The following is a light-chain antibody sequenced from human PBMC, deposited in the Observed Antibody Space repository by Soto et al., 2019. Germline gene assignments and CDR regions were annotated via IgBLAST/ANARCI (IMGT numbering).Light chain of an antibody. CDR2: DVS. CDR1: SSDVGGYNY. J-gene: IGLJ1*01. Sequence: QSALTRPASVSGSHGQSITISCTGISSDVGGYNYVSWYQQHPGKAPKLMIYDVSNRPSGVSNRFSGSKSGITASLTISGLQAEDEADYYCSSYTSSSTLYVFGTGTKLTVL. CDR3: SSYTSSSTLYV. V-gene: IGLV2-14*01.